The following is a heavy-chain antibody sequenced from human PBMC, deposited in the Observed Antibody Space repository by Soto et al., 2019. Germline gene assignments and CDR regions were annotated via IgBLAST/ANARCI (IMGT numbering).Heavy chain of an antibody. J-gene: IGHJ4*02. CDR1: GGSFSGYY. D-gene: IGHD3-3*01. V-gene: IGHV4-34*01. CDR2: VNHSGST. Sequence: SETLSLTCAVYGGSFSGYYWSWIRQPPGKXLGWIGEVNHSGSTNYNPSLKSRVTISVDTSKNQFSLKLSSVTAADTAVYYCARGAVEYYDFWSGYRRYFDYWGQGTLVTVSS. CDR3: ARGAVEYYDFWSGYRRYFDY.